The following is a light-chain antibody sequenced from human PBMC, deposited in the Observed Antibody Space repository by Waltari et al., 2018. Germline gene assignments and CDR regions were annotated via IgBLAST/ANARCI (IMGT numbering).Light chain of an antibody. CDR1: QGISSY. J-gene: IGKJ3*01. Sequence: DIHLTQSPSFLSASVGDRVTITCRASQGISSYLAWYQQKPGKAPKLLIYAASTLQSGVPSRFSCSGSGTEFTLTISSLQPEDFATYFCQQLNNSPFTFGPGTKVDL. V-gene: IGKV1-9*01. CDR2: AAS. CDR3: QQLNNSPFT.